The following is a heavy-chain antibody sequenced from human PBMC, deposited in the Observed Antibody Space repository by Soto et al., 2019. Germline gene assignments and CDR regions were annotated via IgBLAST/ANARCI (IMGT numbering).Heavy chain of an antibody. CDR1: GFTFSSYS. Sequence: EVHLVESGGGLVQPGGSLRLSCAASGFTFSSYSMNWVRQAPGKGLEWVSYITSSGTTIYYADSVKGRFTISRDNATNSLYLQMNSLRDEDTAVYYCARGNGYNSAYYYYGMDVWGQGTTVTVSS. CDR3: ARGNGYNSAYYYYGMDV. V-gene: IGHV3-48*02. D-gene: IGHD5-12*01. CDR2: ITSSGTTI. J-gene: IGHJ6*02.